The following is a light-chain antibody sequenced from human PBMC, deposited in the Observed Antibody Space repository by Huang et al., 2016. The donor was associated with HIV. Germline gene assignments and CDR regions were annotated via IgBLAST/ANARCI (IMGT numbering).Light chain of an antibody. CDR1: QDIRNY. CDR2: AAS. CDR3: QKYNSAPYT. V-gene: IGKV1-27*01. J-gene: IGKJ2*01. Sequence: DIHMTQSPSSLSSSVGDRVTITCRASQDIRNYLAWYQQKPGTAPKLLISAASTLQSGVPSRFSGSGSGTDFTLTIGSLQPEDVATHYCQKYNSAPYTFGQGTKLEIK.